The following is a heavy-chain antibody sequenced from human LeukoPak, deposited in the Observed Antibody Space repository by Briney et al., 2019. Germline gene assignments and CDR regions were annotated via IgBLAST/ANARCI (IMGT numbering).Heavy chain of an antibody. CDR2: IYPGDPDT. V-gene: IGHV5-51*01. J-gene: IGHJ6*03. D-gene: IGHD6-13*01. CDR1: GYSFTSYW. Sequence: GESLKISCKGSGYSFTSYWIGWVRQMPGKGLEWMGIIYPGDPDTRYSPSFQGQVTISADKSISTASLQWSSLKASDTAMYYCARGGGQGESGYSSSWYAYYYYMDVWGKGTTVTVSS. CDR3: ARGGGQGESGYSSSWYAYYYYMDV.